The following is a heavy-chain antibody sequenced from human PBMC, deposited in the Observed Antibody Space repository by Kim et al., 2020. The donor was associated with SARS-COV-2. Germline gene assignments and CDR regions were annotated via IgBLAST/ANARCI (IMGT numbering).Heavy chain of an antibody. CDR2: SNDGTEK. CDR3: ARETLD. Sequence: SNDGTEKDYADFGKGRFTISRDNSKNTLYMQMNRLRGDDTAMYYCARETLDWGQGTLVTVSS. V-gene: IGHV3-30*01. J-gene: IGHJ4*02.